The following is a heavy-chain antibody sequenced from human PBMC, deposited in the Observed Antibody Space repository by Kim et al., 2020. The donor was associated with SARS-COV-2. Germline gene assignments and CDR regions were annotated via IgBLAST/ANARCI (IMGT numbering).Heavy chain of an antibody. Sequence: GGSLRLSCAASGFTFSSNAMTWVRQAPGKGLEWVSSIRDSGTVTYYGDSGKGRFTISGDNSKNTVYLQMDSLRADDTAVYYCAKDRLYGYFDFWSRGTLVTVSS. CDR1: GFTFSSNA. CDR3: AKDRLYGYFDF. CDR2: IRDSGTVT. J-gene: IGHJ2*01. D-gene: IGHD2-8*01. V-gene: IGHV3-23*01.